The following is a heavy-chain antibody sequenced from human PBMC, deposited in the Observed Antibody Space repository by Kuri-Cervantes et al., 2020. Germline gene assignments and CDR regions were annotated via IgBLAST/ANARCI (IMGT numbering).Heavy chain of an antibody. CDR3: ASTGGDYGGYYFDY. D-gene: IGHD4-17*01. V-gene: IGHV3-48*03. CDR2: ISSSGSTI. Sequence: GGSLKLSCAASGFTFSSYEMNWVRQAPGKGLEWVSYISSSGSTIYYADSVKGRFTISRDNAKNSLYLQMNSLRAEDTAVYYCASTGGDYGGYYFDYWGQGILVTVSS. J-gene: IGHJ4*02. CDR1: GFTFSSYE.